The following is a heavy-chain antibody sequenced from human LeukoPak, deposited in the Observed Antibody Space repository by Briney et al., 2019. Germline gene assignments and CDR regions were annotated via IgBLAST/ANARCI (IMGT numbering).Heavy chain of an antibody. V-gene: IGHV3-11*04. D-gene: IGHD3-3*01. CDR1: GGSFSGYY. J-gene: IGHJ5*02. CDR3: ARDRRAMDYDFWSGYYIGRFDP. Sequence: LSLTCAVYGGSFSGYYWSWIRQAPGKGLEWVSYISSSGSTIYYADSVKGRFTISRDNAKNSLYLQMNSLRAEDTAVYYCARDRRAMDYDFWSGYYIGRFDPWGQGTLVTVSS. CDR2: ISSSGSTI.